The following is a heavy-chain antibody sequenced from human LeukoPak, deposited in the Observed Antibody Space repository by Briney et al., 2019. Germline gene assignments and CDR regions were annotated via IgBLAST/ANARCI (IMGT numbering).Heavy chain of an antibody. CDR3: ARDSSGWSLDY. V-gene: IGHV3-11*05. D-gene: IGHD6-19*01. J-gene: IGHJ4*02. CDR2: ISSTSSYI. CDR1: GFTFSDYY. Sequence: GGSLRLSCAASGFTFSDYYMSWIRQAPGKGLEWVSFISSTSSYIKDADSVKGRFTISRDNAKKSLYLQMNSLRAEDTAVYYCARDSSGWSLDYWGQGTLVTVSS.